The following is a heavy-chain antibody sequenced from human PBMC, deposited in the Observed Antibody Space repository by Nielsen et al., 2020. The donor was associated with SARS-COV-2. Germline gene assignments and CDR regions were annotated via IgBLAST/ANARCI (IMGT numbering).Heavy chain of an antibody. Sequence: SETLSLTCIVSGGSISSYYWSWIRQPPGKGLEWIGYIYYSGSTNYNPSLKSRVTISVDTSKNQFSLKLGSVTAADTAVYYCAREGGYSSTWGQGTLVTVSS. CDR3: AREGGYSST. J-gene: IGHJ5*02. CDR1: GGSISSYY. CDR2: IYYSGST. V-gene: IGHV4-59*01. D-gene: IGHD6-13*01.